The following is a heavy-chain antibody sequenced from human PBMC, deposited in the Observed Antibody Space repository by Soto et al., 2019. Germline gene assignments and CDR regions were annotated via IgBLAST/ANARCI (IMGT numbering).Heavy chain of an antibody. V-gene: IGHV1-18*01. D-gene: IGHD5-18*01. Sequence: QVQLVQSGAEVKKPGASVKVSCKASGYTFTSYGISWVRQAPGQGLEWMGWISAYNGNTNYAQKLQGRVTMTTDTTASTAYMELRSLRSDDTAVYYFARDVGQRGDSYGHSWYWGQGTLGTFSS. J-gene: IGHJ4*02. CDR2: ISAYNGNT. CDR3: ARDVGQRGDSYGHSWY. CDR1: GYTFTSYG.